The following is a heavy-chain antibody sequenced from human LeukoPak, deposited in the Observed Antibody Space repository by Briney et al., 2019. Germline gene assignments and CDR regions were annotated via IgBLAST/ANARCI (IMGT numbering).Heavy chain of an antibody. V-gene: IGHV4-59*08. Sequence: PSQTLSLTSTVSGGSISSYYWSWIRQPPGKGLEWIGYIYYSGTTYYNPSLKSRVTISVDTSKNQFSLKLSSVTAADTAVYYCARVYDSTNFDYWGQGTLVTVSS. CDR1: GGSISSYY. CDR2: IYYSGTT. CDR3: ARVYDSTNFDY. J-gene: IGHJ4*02. D-gene: IGHD3-22*01.